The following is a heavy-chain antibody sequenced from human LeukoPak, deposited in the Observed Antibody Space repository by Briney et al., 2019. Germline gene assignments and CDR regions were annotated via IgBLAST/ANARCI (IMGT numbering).Heavy chain of an antibody. J-gene: IGHJ3*02. D-gene: IGHD4-11*01. Sequence: GGFLRLSCAASGFTFDDYAMHWVRQAPGKGLEWVSGISWNSGSIGYADSVKGRFTISRDNAKNSLYLQMNSLRAEDMALYYCAKSRTVTTPSDAFDIWGQGTMVTVSS. V-gene: IGHV3-9*03. CDR3: AKSRTVTTPSDAFDI. CDR1: GFTFDDYA. CDR2: ISWNSGSI.